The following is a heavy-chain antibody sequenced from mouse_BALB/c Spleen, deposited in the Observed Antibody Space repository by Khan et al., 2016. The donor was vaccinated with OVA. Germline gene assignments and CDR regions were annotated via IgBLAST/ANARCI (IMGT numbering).Heavy chain of an antibody. CDR2: INPSNGDT. CDR1: GYTFTSFY. D-gene: IGHD2-1*01. V-gene: IGHV1S81*02. J-gene: IGHJ3*01. Sequence: QVQLQQPGAELVKPGASVKISCKASGYTFTSFYMYWVKQRHGQGLEWIGGINPSNGDTHFYEKFKSKATLTVDKSSTTASMQFSSLTSEDSAVYYCARSGYGNPFAYWGQGTLVTVSA. CDR3: ARSGYGNPFAY.